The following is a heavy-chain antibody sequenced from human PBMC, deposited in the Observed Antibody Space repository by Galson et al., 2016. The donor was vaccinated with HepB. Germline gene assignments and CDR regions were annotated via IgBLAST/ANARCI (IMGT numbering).Heavy chain of an antibody. CDR1: GYSVSSGSYY. J-gene: IGHJ4*02. CDR2: IYFSGST. D-gene: IGHD5-12*01. CDR3: ARDSYDAGIDY. Sequence: ETLSLTCAVSGYSVSSGSYYWSWIRQSPGKGLEWIGYIYFSGSTSYNPSLRSRVSISVDTSKNQFSLKLSSVTAADTAVYYCARDSYDAGIDYWGQGTPVTVSS. V-gene: IGHV4-61*01.